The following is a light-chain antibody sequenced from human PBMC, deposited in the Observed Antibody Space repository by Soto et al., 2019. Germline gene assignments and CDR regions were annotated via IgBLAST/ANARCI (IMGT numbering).Light chain of an antibody. CDR2: AAS. V-gene: IGKV1-12*01. Sequence: DIQMTQSPSTLSASVGDRVTITCRASQSISSWLAWYQQTTGKAPKILIYAASSLQSGVPSRFSGSGSGTDFTLTISRLQPEDFEIYYCQQANSFPLTFGGGTKVDIK. CDR1: QSISSW. J-gene: IGKJ4*01. CDR3: QQANSFPLT.